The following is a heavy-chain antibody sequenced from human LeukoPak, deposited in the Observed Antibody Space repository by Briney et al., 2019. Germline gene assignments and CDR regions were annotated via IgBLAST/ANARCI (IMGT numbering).Heavy chain of an antibody. V-gene: IGHV3-49*03. J-gene: IGHJ4*02. D-gene: IGHD5-12*01. Sequence: PEGSLRLSCTASGFSFGDYAMSWFRQAPGKGLEWVGFIRSKAYGGTTEYAASVKGRFIISRDDSKSIAYLQMNSLKAEDTAVYYCRCIVATTHLDYWGQGTLVTVSS. CDR1: GFSFGDYA. CDR3: RCIVATTHLDY. CDR2: IRSKAYGGTT.